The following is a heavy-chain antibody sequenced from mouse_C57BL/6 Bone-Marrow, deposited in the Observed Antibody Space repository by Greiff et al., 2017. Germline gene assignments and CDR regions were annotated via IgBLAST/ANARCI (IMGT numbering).Heavy chain of an antibody. J-gene: IGHJ2*01. CDR3: ARYYYFDY. V-gene: IGHV1-69*01. CDR2: IDPSDSYT. CDR1: GYTFTSYW. Sequence: VQLQQPGAELVMPGASVKLSCKASGYTFTSYWMHWVKQRPGQGLEWIGEIDPSDSYTNYNQKFKGKSTLTVDKSSSTPYMQISSLTSEDSAVYYCARYYYFDYWGQGTTLTVSS.